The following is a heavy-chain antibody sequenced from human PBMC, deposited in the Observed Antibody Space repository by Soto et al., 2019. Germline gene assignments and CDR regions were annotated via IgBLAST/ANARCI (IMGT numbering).Heavy chain of an antibody. V-gene: IGHV4-59*01. Sequence: PSETLSLTCAVSVGSISIYYWSWIRHPPGKGLEWIGYIYYSGSTNYNPSLKSRVTISVDTSKNQFSLKLSSVTAADTAVYYCARWAWARALFDYWGQGTLVTVSS. CDR3: ARWAWARALFDY. CDR1: VGSISIYY. D-gene: IGHD7-27*01. CDR2: IYYSGST. J-gene: IGHJ4*02.